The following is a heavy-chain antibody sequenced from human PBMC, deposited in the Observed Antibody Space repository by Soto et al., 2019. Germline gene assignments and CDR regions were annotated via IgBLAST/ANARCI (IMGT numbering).Heavy chain of an antibody. CDR3: ARVGISQGWGYSGYGYFDY. CDR1: GFTFSSYG. D-gene: IGHD5-12*01. CDR2: IWYDGSNK. J-gene: IGHJ4*02. V-gene: IGHV3-33*01. Sequence: GGSLRLSCAASGFTFSSYGMHWVRQAPGKGLEWVAVIWYDGSNKYYADSVKGRFTISRDNSKNTLYLQMNSLRAEDTAVYYCARVGISQGWGYSGYGYFDYWGQGTLVTVSS.